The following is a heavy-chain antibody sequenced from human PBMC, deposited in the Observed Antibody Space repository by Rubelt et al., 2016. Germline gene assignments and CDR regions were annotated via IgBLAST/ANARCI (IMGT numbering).Heavy chain of an antibody. J-gene: IGHJ4*02. CDR3: AKRGGLYSSSPIDY. D-gene: IGHD6-6*01. CDR2: ISGTGGST. V-gene: IGHV3-23*04. Sequence: EVQLVVSGGGLVQPGGSLRLSCAASGFTFSSYAMSWVRQAPGKGLEWVSGISGTGGSTYNADSVKGRFTISRDNSKNTLYLQMNSRRADDTAVYYGAKRGGLYSSSPIDYWGQGTLVTVSS. CDR1: GFTFSSYA.